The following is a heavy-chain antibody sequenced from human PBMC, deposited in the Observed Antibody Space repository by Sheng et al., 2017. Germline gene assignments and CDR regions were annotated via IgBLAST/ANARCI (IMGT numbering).Heavy chain of an antibody. Sequence: SSYWMSWVRQAPGKGLEWVANIKQDGSEKYYVDSVKGRFTISRDNAKNSLYLQMNSLRAEDTAVYYCVRGGLSYYDFWSGPFGEYYFDYWGQGTLVTVSS. J-gene: IGHJ4*02. D-gene: IGHD3-3*01. V-gene: IGHV3-7*01. CDR3: VRGGLSYYDFWSGPFGEYYFDY. CDR2: IKQDGSEK. CDR1: SSYW.